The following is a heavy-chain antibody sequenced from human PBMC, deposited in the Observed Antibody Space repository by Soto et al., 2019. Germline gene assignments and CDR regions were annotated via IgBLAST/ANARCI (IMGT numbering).Heavy chain of an antibody. J-gene: IGHJ1*01. Sequence: QVQLQESGPALVKPSQTLSLTCTVSGGSISSGGYYWSWIRQHPGKGLEWIGYIYYSGSTYYNPSLKSRVTISVDTSKNQFSLKLSSVTAADTAVYYCAIYDSSGFRGFQHWGQGTLVTVSS. CDR2: IYYSGST. V-gene: IGHV4-31*03. CDR3: AIYDSSGFRGFQH. CDR1: GGSISSGGYY. D-gene: IGHD3-22*01.